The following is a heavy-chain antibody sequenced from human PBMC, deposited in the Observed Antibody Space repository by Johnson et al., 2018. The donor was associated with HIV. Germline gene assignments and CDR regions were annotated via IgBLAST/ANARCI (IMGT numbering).Heavy chain of an antibody. D-gene: IGHD4-11*01. Sequence: IQLVESGGGLIQPGESLRLSCAASGFTFSAYFMSCVRQAPGKGLEWVANIKQDGGEKNYVDSVRGRFTISRDNAKNSLYLQMYRLRAEDTAVYYCARDDDYSKVRAFDIWGQGTMVIVSP. J-gene: IGHJ3*02. V-gene: IGHV3-7*01. CDR3: ARDDDYSKVRAFDI. CDR2: IKQDGGEK. CDR1: GFTFSAYF.